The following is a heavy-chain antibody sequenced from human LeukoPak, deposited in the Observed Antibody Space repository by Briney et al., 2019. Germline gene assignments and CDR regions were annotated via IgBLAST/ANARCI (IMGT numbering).Heavy chain of an antibody. CDR1: GGSISSSSYY. J-gene: IGHJ4*02. V-gene: IGHV4-39*07. CDR3: ARVRRYNWNYFDY. D-gene: IGHD1-20*01. Sequence: SETLSLTCTVSGGSISSSSYYWGWIRQPPGKGLEWIGGIYYSGSTYYNPSLKSRVTISVDTSKNQFSLKLSSVTAADTAVYYCARVRRYNWNYFDYWGQGTLVTVSS. CDR2: IYYSGST.